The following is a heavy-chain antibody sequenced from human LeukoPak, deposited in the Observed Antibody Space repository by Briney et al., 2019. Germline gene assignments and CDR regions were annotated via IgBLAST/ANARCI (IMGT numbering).Heavy chain of an antibody. D-gene: IGHD6-13*01. CDR2: INHSGST. CDR1: GGSFSGYY. Sequence: KPSETLSLTCAVYGGSFSGYYWSWIRQPPGKGLEWIGEINHSGSTNYNPSLKSRVTISVDTSKNQFSLQLNSVTPEDTAVYYCARVSIAAAGTWAVRTQNYFDYWGQGTLVTVSS. CDR3: ARVSIAAAGTWAVRTQNYFDY. J-gene: IGHJ4*02. V-gene: IGHV4-34*01.